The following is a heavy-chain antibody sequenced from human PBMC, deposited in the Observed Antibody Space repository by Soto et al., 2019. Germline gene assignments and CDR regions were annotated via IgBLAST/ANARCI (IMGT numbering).Heavy chain of an antibody. J-gene: IGHJ4*02. CDR2: FIAMLGTS. CDR1: VWAFVNQG. V-gene: IGHV1-69*01. CDR3: ARVAMANCFY. Sequence: SVKLACKASVWAFVNQGHVWARQSPGHGLGWMGGFIAMLGTSNYVKKVQCRATISADESLTSSYLELRSLRSEDTGVYCCARVAMANCFYCGEGNVAAVSS. D-gene: IGHD5-18*01.